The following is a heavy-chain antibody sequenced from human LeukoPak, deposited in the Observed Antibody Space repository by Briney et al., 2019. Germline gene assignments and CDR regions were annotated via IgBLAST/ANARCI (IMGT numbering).Heavy chain of an antibody. D-gene: IGHD1-26*01. CDR2: IYTSGST. CDR1: GGSISSYY. CDR3: ARSYRRGATESCWFDP. V-gene: IGHV4-4*07. J-gene: IGHJ5*02. Sequence: SETLSLTCTVSGGSISSYYWSWIRQPAGKGLEWIGRIYTSGSTNYNPSLKSRVTMSVDTSKNQFSLKLSSVTAADTAVYYCARSYRRGATESCWFDPWAQGTLVTVSS.